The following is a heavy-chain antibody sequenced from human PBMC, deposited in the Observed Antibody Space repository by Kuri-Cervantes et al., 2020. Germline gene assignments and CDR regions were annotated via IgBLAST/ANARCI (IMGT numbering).Heavy chain of an antibody. J-gene: IGHJ4*02. CDR3: ARGDPDFDY. V-gene: IGHV4-34*01. CDR1: GGSFSGYY. Sequence: GSLRLSCAVYGGSFSGYYWSWIRQPPGKGLEWIGEINHSGSTYYNPSLKSRVTILVDTSKNQFSLKLSSVTAADTAVYYCARGDPDFDYWGQGTLVTVSS. CDR2: INHSGST.